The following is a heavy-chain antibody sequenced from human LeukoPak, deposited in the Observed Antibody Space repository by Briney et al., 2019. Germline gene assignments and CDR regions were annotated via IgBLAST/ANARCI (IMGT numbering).Heavy chain of an antibody. CDR1: GFTFSNAY. Sequence: GGSLRLSCAASGFTFSNAYMNWVRQAPGKGLEWVGRIKSKTDGGTTDYAAPVKGRFTISRDDSKNTLYLQMNSLKTEDTAVYYCTTDRHYYDSSGYSAYYLRYFDYWGQGTLVTVSS. CDR2: IKSKTDGGTT. CDR3: TTDRHYYDSSGYSAYYLRYFDY. V-gene: IGHV3-15*07. D-gene: IGHD3-22*01. J-gene: IGHJ4*02.